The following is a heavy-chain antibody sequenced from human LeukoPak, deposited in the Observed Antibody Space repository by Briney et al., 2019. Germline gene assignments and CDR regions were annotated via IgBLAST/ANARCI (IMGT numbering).Heavy chain of an antibody. J-gene: IGHJ4*02. CDR3: ASDLIAAAGTGSIY. CDR2: ISAYNGNT. D-gene: IGHD6-13*01. V-gene: IGHV1-18*01. Sequence: ASVKVSCKASGYTFTSYGISWVRQAPGQGLEWMGWISAYNGNTNYAQELQGRVTMTTDTSTSTAYMELRSLRSDDTAVYYCASDLIAAAGTGSIYWGQGTLVTVSS. CDR1: GYTFTSYG.